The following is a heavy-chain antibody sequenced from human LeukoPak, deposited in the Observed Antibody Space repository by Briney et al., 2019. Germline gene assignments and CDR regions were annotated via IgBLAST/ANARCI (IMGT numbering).Heavy chain of an antibody. J-gene: IGHJ4*02. CDR3: ARGRRGSRWELLFDY. CDR1: GFTFSTYW. Sequence: GGSLRLSCSASGFTFSTYWMSWVRQAPGKGLEWVANIKQDGSEKYYVDSVKGRFTISRDNAKNSLYLQMNSLRAEDTAVYYCARGRRGSRWELLFDYWGQGTLVTVSS. D-gene: IGHD1-26*01. CDR2: IKQDGSEK. V-gene: IGHV3-7*03.